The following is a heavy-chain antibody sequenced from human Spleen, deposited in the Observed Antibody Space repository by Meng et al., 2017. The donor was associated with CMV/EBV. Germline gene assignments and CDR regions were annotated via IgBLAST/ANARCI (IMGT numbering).Heavy chain of an antibody. J-gene: IGHJ3*02. V-gene: IGHV3-30*02. CDR3: AKDRISFSPDAFDI. Sequence: GESLKISCAASGFTFSSYWMHWVRQAPGKGLEWVAFIRYDGSNKYYADSVKGRFTISRDNSKNTLYLQMNSLRAEDTAVYYCAKDRISFSPDAFDIWGQGTMVTVSS. D-gene: IGHD3-3*02. CDR1: GFTFSSYW. CDR2: IRYDGSNK.